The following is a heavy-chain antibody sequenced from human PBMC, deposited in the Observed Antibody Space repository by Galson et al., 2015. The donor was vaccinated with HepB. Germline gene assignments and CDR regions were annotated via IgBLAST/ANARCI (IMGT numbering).Heavy chain of an antibody. V-gene: IGHV3-23*01. D-gene: IGHD4-17*01. CDR2: ISGSGGST. CDR1: GFTFSSYA. Sequence: SLRLSCAASGFTFSSYAMSWVRQAPGKGLEWVSAISGSGGSTYYADSVKGRFTISRDNSKNTLYLQMNSLRAEDTAVYYCAKAASKGDYGDYYPVWFDYWGQGTLVTVSS. J-gene: IGHJ4*02. CDR3: AKAASKGDYGDYYPVWFDY.